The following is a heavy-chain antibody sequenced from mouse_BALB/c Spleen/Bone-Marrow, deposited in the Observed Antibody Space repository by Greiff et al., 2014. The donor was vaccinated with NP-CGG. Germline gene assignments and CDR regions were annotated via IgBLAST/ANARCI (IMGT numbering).Heavy chain of an antibody. CDR1: GFTFSDYY. CDR3: ARGGAHYYGRGFTY. Sequence: EVMLVESGGNLVKPGGSLKLSCAASGFTFSDYYMYWVRQTPEKRLEWVATISDGGSYTYYPDSVKGRSTISRDNAKNSLYLQMNSLKSEDSAMYYCARGGAHYYGRGFTYWGQGTLVTVSA. J-gene: IGHJ3*01. D-gene: IGHD1-2*01. CDR2: ISDGGSYT. V-gene: IGHV5-4*02.